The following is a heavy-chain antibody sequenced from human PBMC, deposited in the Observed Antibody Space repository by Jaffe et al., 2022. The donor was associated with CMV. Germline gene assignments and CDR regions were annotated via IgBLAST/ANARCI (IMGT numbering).Heavy chain of an antibody. V-gene: IGHV3-33*08. CDR3: ARDHTSSGWDSCFDY. J-gene: IGHJ4*02. D-gene: IGHD6-19*01. Sequence: QVQLVESGGGVVQPGRSLRLSCAASGFTFSSYGMHWVRQAPGKGLEWVAVIWYDGSNKYYADSVKGRFTISRDNSKNTLYLQMNSLRAEDTAVYYCARDHTSSGWDSCFDYWGQGTLVTVSS. CDR2: IWYDGSNK. CDR1: GFTFSSYG.